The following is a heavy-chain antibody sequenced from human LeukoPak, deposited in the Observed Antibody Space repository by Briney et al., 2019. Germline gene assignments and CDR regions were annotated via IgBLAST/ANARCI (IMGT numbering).Heavy chain of an antibody. CDR1: GFTFSIYC. CDR3: VRDFRSADY. Sequence: RGSLSLPCAASGFTFSIYCMHWVRPAPEKGPMWVSRICPDGTVTNYADSVKARFIISRDNARNTVYLQMNSLRVEDTAVYYCVRDFRSADYWGQGTLVTVSS. CDR2: ICPDGTVT. V-gene: IGHV3-74*01. J-gene: IGHJ4*02.